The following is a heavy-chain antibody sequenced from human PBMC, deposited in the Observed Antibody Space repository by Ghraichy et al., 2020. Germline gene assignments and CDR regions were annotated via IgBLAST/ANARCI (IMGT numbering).Heavy chain of an antibody. J-gene: IGHJ4*02. CDR3: ARDGHHYYYGSGRPSYYFDY. V-gene: IGHV3-30-3*01. Sequence: GSLRLSCAASGFTFSSYAMHWVRQAPGKGLEWVAVISYDGSNKYYADSVKGRFTISRDNSKNTLYLQMNSLRAEDTAVYYCARDGHHYYYGSGRPSYYFDYWGQGTLVTVSS. CDR2: ISYDGSNK. D-gene: IGHD3-10*01. CDR1: GFTFSSYA.